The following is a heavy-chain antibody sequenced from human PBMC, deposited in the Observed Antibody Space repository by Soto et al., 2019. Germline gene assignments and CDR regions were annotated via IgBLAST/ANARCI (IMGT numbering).Heavy chain of an antibody. V-gene: IGHV4-31*03. CDR3: ARQRVAPAQYFFDY. Sequence: SQTLSLTCTVSGGSISSGDYYWSWIRQVPGKGLEWIGYIYYSGSTYYNPSLKSRVAMSVNTSKNQFSLKLSSVTAADTAIYYCARQRVAPAQYFFDYWGQGILVTVSS. J-gene: IGHJ4*02. CDR1: GGSISSGDYY. CDR2: IYYSGST. D-gene: IGHD2-2*01.